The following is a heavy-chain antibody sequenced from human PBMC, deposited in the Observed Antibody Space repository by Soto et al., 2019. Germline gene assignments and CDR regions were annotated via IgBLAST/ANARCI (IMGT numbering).Heavy chain of an antibody. V-gene: IGHV4-30-4*01. J-gene: IGHJ4*02. Sequence: PSETLSLTCTVSGGSISSGDYYWSWIRQPPGKGLEWIGYIYYSGSTYYNPSLKSRVTISVDTSKNQFSLKLSSVTAADTAVYYCARWLGYGPHFDYWGQGTLDTVSS. D-gene: IGHD5-12*01. CDR3: ARWLGYGPHFDY. CDR1: GGSISSGDYY. CDR2: IYYSGST.